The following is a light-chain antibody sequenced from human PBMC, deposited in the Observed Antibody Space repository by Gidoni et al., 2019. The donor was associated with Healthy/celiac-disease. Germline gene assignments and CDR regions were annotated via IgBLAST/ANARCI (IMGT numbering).Light chain of an antibody. CDR1: ALPKKY. J-gene: IGLJ3*02. Sequence: SYELTQPPSVSVSLGQMARITCSGEALPKKYAYWYQQKPGQFPMLVIYKDSERPSGIPERFSGSSSGTIITLTISGVQAEVEADYYGLSADSSGTWVFGGGTKLTVL. CDR2: KDS. CDR3: LSADSSGTWV. V-gene: IGLV3-16*01.